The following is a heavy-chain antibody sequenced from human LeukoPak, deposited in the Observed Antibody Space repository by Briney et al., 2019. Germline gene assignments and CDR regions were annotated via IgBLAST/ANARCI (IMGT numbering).Heavy chain of an antibody. CDR3: ARGSLGDGSLLIDY. J-gene: IGHJ4*02. V-gene: IGHV3-74*01. CDR1: GFTFNRYW. D-gene: IGHD3-10*01. CDR2: INSDGSDI. Sequence: HSGGSLRLSCAASGFTFNRYWVHWVRQAPGKGLVWVSRINSDGSDITYADSVKGRLTISRDNAKNTVYVQMNSLRAEDTAVYYCARGSLGDGSLLIDYWGQGTLATVSS.